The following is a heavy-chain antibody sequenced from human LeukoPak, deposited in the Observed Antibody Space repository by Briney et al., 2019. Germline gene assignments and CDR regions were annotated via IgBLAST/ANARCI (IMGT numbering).Heavy chain of an antibody. CDR1: GFTFSSYW. J-gene: IGHJ4*02. CDR3: ARVRYSSGWYADY. D-gene: IGHD6-19*01. V-gene: IGHV3-7*01. CDR2: IKQDGSEK. Sequence: GGSLRLSCAASGFTFSSYWMSWVRQAPGKGLEWVANIKQDGSEKYYVDSVKGRFTISRDNAKNSLYLQMNSLRAEDTAVYYCARVRYSSGWYADYWGQGTLVTVSS.